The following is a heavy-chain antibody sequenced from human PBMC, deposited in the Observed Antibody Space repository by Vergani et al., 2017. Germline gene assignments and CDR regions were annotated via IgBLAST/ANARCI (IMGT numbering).Heavy chain of an antibody. J-gene: IGHJ4*02. D-gene: IGHD2-15*01. CDR1: GFTFRSYS. CDR3: AGGGGSVDY. CDR2: ISSSSSYL. V-gene: IGHV3-21*01. Sequence: VQLVESGGGLVKPGGSVRLSCAASGFTFRSYSMMWVRQAPGKGLEWVSSISSSSSYLYYADSVKGRFTISRDNAKNSLYLQMNSLRAEDTAVYYCAGGGGSVDYWGQGTLVTVSS.